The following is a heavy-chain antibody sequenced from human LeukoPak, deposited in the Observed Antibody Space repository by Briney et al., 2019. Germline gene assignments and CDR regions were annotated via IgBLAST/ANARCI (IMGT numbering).Heavy chain of an antibody. CDR1: VFTFSNYG. J-gene: IGHJ4*02. D-gene: IGHD3-3*01. V-gene: IGHV3-23*01. CDR3: AIDEGLLSFLK. Sequence: GGSLRLSCAASVFTFSNYGLSLVPPAPGKGLELVSGITCSGGSTYYADSVKGRFTISRDNSKHTLSQQMNSDGAEHEALYFCAIDEGLLSFLKWGQGTLVTVSS. CDR2: ITCSGGST.